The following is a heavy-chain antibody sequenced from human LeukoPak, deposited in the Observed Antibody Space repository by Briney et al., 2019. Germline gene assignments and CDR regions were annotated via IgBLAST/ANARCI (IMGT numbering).Heavy chain of an antibody. CDR2: IIPIFGTA. V-gene: IGHV1-69*13. D-gene: IGHD3-22*01. CDR3: ARVAGDSSGYHNPRWFDP. CDR1: GYTFTSYG. Sequence: GASVKVSCKASGYTFTSYGISWVRQAPGQGLEWMGGIIPIFGTANYAQKFQGRVTITADESTSTAYMELSSLRSEDTAVYYCARVAGDSSGYHNPRWFDPWGQGTLVTVSS. J-gene: IGHJ5*02.